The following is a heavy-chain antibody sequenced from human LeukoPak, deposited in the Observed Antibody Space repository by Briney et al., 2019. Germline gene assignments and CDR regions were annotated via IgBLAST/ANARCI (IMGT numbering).Heavy chain of an antibody. CDR3: ARGTDIYFDY. CDR1: GGSISSYY. V-gene: IGHV4-59*01. CDR2: IYYSGST. J-gene: IGHJ4*02. D-gene: IGHD3-9*01. Sequence: SETLSLTCTVSGGSISSYYWSWIRQPPGKGLEWIGYIYYSGSTNYNPSLKSRVTISVDTSNNQFSLKLSSVTAADTAVYYCARGTDIYFDYWGQGTLVTVSS.